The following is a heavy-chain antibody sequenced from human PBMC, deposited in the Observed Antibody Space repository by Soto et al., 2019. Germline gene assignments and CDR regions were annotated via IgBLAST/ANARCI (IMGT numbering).Heavy chain of an antibody. CDR1: GGSISSSSYY. D-gene: IGHD3-16*01. V-gene: IGHV4-39*01. Sequence: SETLSLTCTVSGGSISSSSYYWGWIRQPPGKGLEWIGSIYYSGSTYYNPSLKSRVTISVDTSKNQFSLKLSSVTAADTAVYYCARARPLRGAFDIWGQGTMVTV. CDR2: IYYSGST. CDR3: ARARPLRGAFDI. J-gene: IGHJ3*02.